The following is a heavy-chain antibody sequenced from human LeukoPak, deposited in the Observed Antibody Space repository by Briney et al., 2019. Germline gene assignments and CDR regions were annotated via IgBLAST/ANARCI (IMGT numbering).Heavy chain of an antibody. CDR2: ISSSSSYI. J-gene: IGHJ6*04. D-gene: IGHD2-2*02. V-gene: IGHV3-21*01. Sequence: GGSLRLSCAASGFTFSSYSMNWVRQAPGKGLEWVSSISSSSSYIYYADSVKGRFTISRDNAKNSLYLQMNSLRAEDTAGYYGARNFAVPAAIPPGEIYYYYYSGMDVGGKGTTFTVSS. CDR3: ARNFAVPAAIPPGEIYYYYYSGMDV. CDR1: GFTFSSYS.